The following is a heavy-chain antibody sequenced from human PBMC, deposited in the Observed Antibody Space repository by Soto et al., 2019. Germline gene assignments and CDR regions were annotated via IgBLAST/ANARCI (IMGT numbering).Heavy chain of an antibody. CDR3: ARERTGTTSNWFDP. D-gene: IGHD1-7*01. J-gene: IGHJ5*02. CDR2: MNPNSGNT. Sequence: ASVKVSCKASGYTFTSYGISWVRQATGHGLEWMGWMNPNSGNTVYAQKLQGRVTMTRDTSISTAYMELSSLRTEDTAVYYCARERTGTTSNWFDPWGQGTLVTVSS. CDR1: GYTFTSYG. V-gene: IGHV1-8*02.